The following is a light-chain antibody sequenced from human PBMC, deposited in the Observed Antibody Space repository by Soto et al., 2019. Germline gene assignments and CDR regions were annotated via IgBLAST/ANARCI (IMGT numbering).Light chain of an antibody. Sequence: QSVLTQPASVSGSPGQSITISCTGTSSDVGGYNYVSWYQQHPGRAPNLLIYDVSNRPSGVSNRFSGSKSGNTASLTISGLQAEDEADYYCNSYRSSSTRYVFGSGTKVTVL. CDR3: NSYRSSSTRYV. CDR1: SSDVGGYNY. J-gene: IGLJ1*01. CDR2: DVS. V-gene: IGLV2-14*03.